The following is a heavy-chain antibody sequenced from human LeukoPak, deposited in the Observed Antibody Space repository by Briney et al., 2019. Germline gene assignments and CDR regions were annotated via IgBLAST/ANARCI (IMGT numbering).Heavy chain of an antibody. CDR3: VRGLSGVSSWYFDL. CDR2: LHSGGHT. Sequence: GGSLRLSCAASGFTISSNYLSWVRQAPGKGLVWVSALHSGGHTFYADSVRGRFSISRDISKNALYLQMSNLGPEDTALYYCVRGLSGVSSWYFDLWGRGTLVSVS. D-gene: IGHD7-27*01. V-gene: IGHV3-53*01. CDR1: GFTISSNY. J-gene: IGHJ2*01.